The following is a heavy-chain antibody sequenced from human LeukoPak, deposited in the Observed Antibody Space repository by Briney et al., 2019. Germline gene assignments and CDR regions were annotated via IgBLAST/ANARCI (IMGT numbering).Heavy chain of an antibody. CDR1: GGTLSSYA. CDR3: ARGPDGYSNYVFDY. D-gene: IGHD4-11*01. CDR2: IIPIFGTA. Sequence: SVKVSCKASGGTLSSYAISWVRQAPAQGLEWMGGIIPIFGTANYAQKFQGRVTITTDESTSTAYMELSSLRSEDTAVYYCARGPDGYSNYVFDYWGQGTLVTVSS. V-gene: IGHV1-69*05. J-gene: IGHJ4*02.